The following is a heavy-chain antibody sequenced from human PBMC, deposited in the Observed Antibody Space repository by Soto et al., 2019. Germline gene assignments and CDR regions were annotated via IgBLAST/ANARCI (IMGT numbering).Heavy chain of an antibody. J-gene: IGHJ4*02. CDR3: ARESRNYDALDY. CDR1: GYTFTSCV. CDR2: ISADNHNT. V-gene: IGHV1-18*01. Sequence: ASVEVTCKTSGYTFTSCVISWVRQAPGHGLEWMGWISADNHNTNVAQNFQGRVTLTTDTSTTTVFMELRNLRSDDTAVYYCARESRNYDALDYWGQGTLVTGSS. D-gene: IGHD3-22*01.